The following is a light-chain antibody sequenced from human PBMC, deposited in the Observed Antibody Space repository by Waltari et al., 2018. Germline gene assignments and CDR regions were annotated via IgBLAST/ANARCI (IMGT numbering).Light chain of an antibody. Sequence: QTVVTQEPSLSVSPGGTVTLTCSLNSRSPSRNSYASGYQQTPVQAPRTLVYKTNTRSSGVPDRFSGSSLGNKAALTITGAQADDESDYYCLLYMGSGIWVFGGGTKLTVL. V-gene: IGLV8-61*01. CDR2: KTN. CDR1: SRSPSRNSY. J-gene: IGLJ3*02. CDR3: LLYMGSGIWV.